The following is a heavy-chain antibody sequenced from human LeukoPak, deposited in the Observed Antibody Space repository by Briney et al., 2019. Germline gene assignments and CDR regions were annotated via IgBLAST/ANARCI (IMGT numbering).Heavy chain of an antibody. CDR1: GGSISSGSYY. V-gene: IGHV4-61*02. Sequence: PSETLSLTCTVSGGSISSGSYYWSWIRQPAGKGLEWIGRIYTSGSTNYNPSLKSRVTVSVDTSKNQFSLKLSSVTAADTAVYYCARLLPGRFLEWLLRPDKWFDPWGQGTLVTVSS. CDR2: IYTSGST. D-gene: IGHD3-3*01. J-gene: IGHJ5*02. CDR3: ARLLPGRFLEWLLRPDKWFDP.